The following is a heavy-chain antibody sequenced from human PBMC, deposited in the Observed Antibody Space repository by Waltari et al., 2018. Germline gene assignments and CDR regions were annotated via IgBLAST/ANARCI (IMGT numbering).Heavy chain of an antibody. V-gene: IGHV4-61*02. D-gene: IGHD6-13*01. J-gene: IGHJ4*02. CDR1: GGSISSGSYY. Sequence: QVQLQESGPGLVKPSQTLSLTCTVSGGSISSGSYYWSWIRQPAGKGLEWIGRIYTSGSTNYIPSLKSRVTISVDTSKNQFSLKLSSVTAADTAVYYCARATPFGYSSSFDYWGQGTLVTVSS. CDR2: IYTSGST. CDR3: ARATPFGYSSSFDY.